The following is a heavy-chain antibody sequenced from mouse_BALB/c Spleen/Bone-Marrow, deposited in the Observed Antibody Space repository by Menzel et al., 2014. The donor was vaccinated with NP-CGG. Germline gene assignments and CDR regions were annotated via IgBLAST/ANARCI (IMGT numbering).Heavy chain of an antibody. V-gene: IGHV5-17*02. CDR3: AISGSSSGYFDY. Sequence: EVKVEESGGGLVQPGGSRKPSCAASGFTFSSFGMHWVRQAPEKGLEWVAYISSGSSTIYYADTVMGRFTISRDNPKITLFLQMTSLRSEDTAMYYCAISGSSSGYFDYWGQGTTLTVSS. D-gene: IGHD1-1*01. CDR1: GFTFSSFG. J-gene: IGHJ2*01. CDR2: ISSGSSTI.